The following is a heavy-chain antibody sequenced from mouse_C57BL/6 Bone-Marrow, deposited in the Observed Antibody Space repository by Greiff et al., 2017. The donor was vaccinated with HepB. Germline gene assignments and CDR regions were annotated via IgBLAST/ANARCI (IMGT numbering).Heavy chain of an antibody. D-gene: IGHD4-1*01. CDR3: ARVDWGGYAMDY. CDR2: IHPNSGST. V-gene: IGHV1-64*01. J-gene: IGHJ4*01. Sequence: QVQLQQPGAELVKPGASVKLSCKASGYTFTSYWMHWVKQRPGQGLEWIGMIHPNSGSTNYNEKFKSKATLTVDKSSSTAYMQLSSLTSEDSAVYYCARVDWGGYAMDYWGQGTSVTVSS. CDR1: GYTFTSYW.